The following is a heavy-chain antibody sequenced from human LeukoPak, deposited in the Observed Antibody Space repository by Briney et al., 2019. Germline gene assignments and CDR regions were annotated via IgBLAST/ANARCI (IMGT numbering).Heavy chain of an antibody. V-gene: IGHV4-34*01. CDR1: GGSFSGYY. D-gene: IGHD6-19*01. Sequence: SETLSLTCAVYGGSFSGYYCSWIRQPPGKGLEWIGEINHSGSANYNPSLKSRVTISVDTSKNQCSLRLSSVTAADTAAYYCARLRGATVAHNWFDPWGQGTLVTVSS. CDR3: ARLRGATVAHNWFDP. J-gene: IGHJ5*02. CDR2: INHSGSA.